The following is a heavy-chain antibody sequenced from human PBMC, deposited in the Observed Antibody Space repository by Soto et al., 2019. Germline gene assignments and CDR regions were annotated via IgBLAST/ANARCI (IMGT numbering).Heavy chain of an antibody. V-gene: IGHV3-23*01. J-gene: IGHJ6*02. Sequence: PGGSLRLSCAASGFTFISYAMSWVRQAPGKGLEWVSVTSASGGNTYYADSVKGRFTVSRDNSKSTLYLQLNSLRAEDTAVYYCAKQNMIFGVVIDFDYYGMDVWGQGTTVTVSS. CDR2: TSASGGNT. CDR1: GFTFISYA. D-gene: IGHD3-3*01. CDR3: AKQNMIFGVVIDFDYYGMDV.